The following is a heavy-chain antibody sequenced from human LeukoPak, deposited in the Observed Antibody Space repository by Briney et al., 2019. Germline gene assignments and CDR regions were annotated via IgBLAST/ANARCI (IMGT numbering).Heavy chain of an antibody. D-gene: IGHD6-13*01. Sequence: GGSLRLSCAASGFTFSSYGMHWVRQAPGKGLEWVAVISYDGSNKYYADSVKGRFTISRDNSKNTLYLQMNSLRAEDTAVYYCARYRQQLDAFDIWGQGTMVTVSS. CDR2: ISYDGSNK. CDR1: GFTFSSYG. V-gene: IGHV3-30*19. J-gene: IGHJ3*02. CDR3: ARYRQQLDAFDI.